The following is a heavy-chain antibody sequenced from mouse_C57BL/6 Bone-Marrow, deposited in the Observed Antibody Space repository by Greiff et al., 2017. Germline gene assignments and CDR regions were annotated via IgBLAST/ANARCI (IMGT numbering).Heavy chain of an antibody. CDR1: GYAFTNYL. CDR2: INPGSGGT. Sequence: VMLVESGAELVRPGTSVKVSCKASGYAFTNYLIEWVKQRPGQGLEWIGVINPGSGGTNYNEKFKGKATLTADKSSSTAYMQLSSLTSEDSAVYFCARTGYYSYAMDYWDQGTSVTVSS. CDR3: ARTGYYSYAMDY. J-gene: IGHJ4*01. V-gene: IGHV1-54*01. D-gene: IGHD2-3*01.